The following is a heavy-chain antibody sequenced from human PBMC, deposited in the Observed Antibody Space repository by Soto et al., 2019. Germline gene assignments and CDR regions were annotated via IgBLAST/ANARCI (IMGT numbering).Heavy chain of an antibody. D-gene: IGHD3-3*01. CDR3: AKQGTIFGVAAVFDY. Sequence: GGSLRLSCAASGFTFSSYAMSWVRQAPGKGLEWVSAISGSGGSTYYADSVKGRFTISRDNSKNTLYLQMNSLRAEDTAVYYCAKQGTIFGVAAVFDYWGQGTLVTVSS. J-gene: IGHJ4*02. CDR2: ISGSGGST. V-gene: IGHV3-23*01. CDR1: GFTFSSYA.